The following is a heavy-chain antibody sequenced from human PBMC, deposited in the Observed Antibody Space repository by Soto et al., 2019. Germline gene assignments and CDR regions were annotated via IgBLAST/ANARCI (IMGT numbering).Heavy chain of an antibody. CDR2: IAWDSNKK. CDR3: AKANGFRLSLQGDWFDP. D-gene: IGHD2-8*01. J-gene: IGHJ5*02. V-gene: IGHV3-9*01. Sequence: ELQMVESGGGLLQPGRSLRLSCAASGFTFDDYAMHWVRQAPGKGLEWVSGIAWDSNKKHYADSVKGRFTISRDNAKNSLYLQMDSLRPEDTAFSYCAKANGFRLSLQGDWFDPWGQGTLVTVSS. CDR1: GFTFDDYA.